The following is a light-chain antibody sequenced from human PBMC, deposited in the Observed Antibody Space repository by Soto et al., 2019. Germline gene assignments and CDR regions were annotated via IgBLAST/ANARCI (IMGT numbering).Light chain of an antibody. Sequence: SYELTQPLSVSVALGQTARITCGGNNIGSKNVHWYQLNPGQAPVLVIYRDTNRPSGIPERFSGSNPGNTATLAISGAQVGDDADYYCQVWDSSTVVFGGGTKLTVL. V-gene: IGLV3-9*01. CDR1: NIGSKN. CDR2: RDT. CDR3: QVWDSSTVV. J-gene: IGLJ3*02.